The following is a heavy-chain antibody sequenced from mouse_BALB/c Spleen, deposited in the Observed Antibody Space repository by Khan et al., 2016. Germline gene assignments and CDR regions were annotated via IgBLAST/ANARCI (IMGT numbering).Heavy chain of an antibody. Sequence: EVELVESGGGLVKPGGSLKLSCAASGFTFSDYYMDWVRQTPEKRLEWVATISDGGSYTYYPDSVKGRFNISRDNAKNNLYLQMSSLKSEDTAMYYCAREGLRRGFAFWGQGTLVTVSA. CDR2: ISDGGSYT. D-gene: IGHD2-4*01. CDR1: GFTFSDYY. V-gene: IGHV5-4*02. J-gene: IGHJ3*01. CDR3: AREGLRRGFAF.